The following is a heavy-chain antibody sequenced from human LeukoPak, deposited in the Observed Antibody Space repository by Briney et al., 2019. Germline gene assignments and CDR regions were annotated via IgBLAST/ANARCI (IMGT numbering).Heavy chain of an antibody. J-gene: IGHJ4*02. V-gene: IGHV3-23*01. CDR1: GLSFSSYT. CDR3: AREDSGNYYFDF. CDR2: ISGSGGFT. D-gene: IGHD1-26*01. Sequence: GRSLRLSCAASGLSFSSYTMSWVRQAPGKGLEWVSAISGSGGFTYYADSVKGRFTISRDNSKNTLFLQMNSLRAEDTAVYYCAREDSGNYYFDFWGQGTLVTVSS.